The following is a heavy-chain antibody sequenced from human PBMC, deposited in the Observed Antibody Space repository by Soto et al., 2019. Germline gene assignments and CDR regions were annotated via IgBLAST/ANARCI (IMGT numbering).Heavy chain of an antibody. CDR2: ISYDGSNK. D-gene: IGHD2-2*01. CDR1: GFTFRSSG. CDR3: AKDEGDIVVVPAAIVDY. J-gene: IGHJ4*02. Sequence: PGGSLRLSCAASGFTFRSSGMHWVRQAPGKGLEWVAVISYDGSNKYYADSVKGRFTISRDNSKNTLYLQMNSLRAEDTAVYYCAKDEGDIVVVPAAIVDYWGQGTLVTVSS. V-gene: IGHV3-30*18.